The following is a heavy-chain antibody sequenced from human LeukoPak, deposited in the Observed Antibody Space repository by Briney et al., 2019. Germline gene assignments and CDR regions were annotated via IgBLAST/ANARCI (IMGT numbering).Heavy chain of an antibody. CDR3: ARDYYDKCGPPGY. V-gene: IGHV1-8*01. D-gene: IGHD3-22*01. J-gene: IGHJ4*02. Sequence: ASVKVSCKASGYTFTNYDINWVRQATGQGLEWMGWMNPNSGNTGYAQKFQGRVTMTRNTSISTAYMELSSLRSEDTAVYYCARDYYDKCGPPGYWGQGTLVIVS. CDR1: GYTFTNYD. CDR2: MNPNSGNT.